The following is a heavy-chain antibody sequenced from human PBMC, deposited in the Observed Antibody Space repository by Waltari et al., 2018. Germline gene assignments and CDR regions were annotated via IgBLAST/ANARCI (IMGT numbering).Heavy chain of an antibody. V-gene: IGHV3-74*01. CDR3: ARGYCSGGSCPVDY. D-gene: IGHD2-15*01. CDR1: RFTFRNYW. Sequence: EVQLVESGGGLVQPGGSLRLSCAASRFTFRNYWMHWVRQAPGKGLVWVSRIPSDGSTPNYADSVKGRFTISRDNPKNTLYLQMNSLRADDTAVYYCARGYCSGGSCPVDYWGQGTLVTVSS. CDR2: IPSDGSTP. J-gene: IGHJ4*02.